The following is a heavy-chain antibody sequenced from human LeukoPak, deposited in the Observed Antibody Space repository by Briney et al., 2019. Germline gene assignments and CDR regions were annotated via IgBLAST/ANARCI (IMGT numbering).Heavy chain of an antibody. Sequence: GGSLRLSCAASGFTFSSYAMSWVRQAPGKGLEWVSAISGSGGSTYYADSVKGRFTISRDNSKNTLYLQMNSLRAGDTAVYYCAKDRSYSSGWYDYWGQGTLVTVSS. J-gene: IGHJ4*02. CDR1: GFTFSSYA. CDR2: ISGSGGST. V-gene: IGHV3-23*01. CDR3: AKDRSYSSGWYDY. D-gene: IGHD6-19*01.